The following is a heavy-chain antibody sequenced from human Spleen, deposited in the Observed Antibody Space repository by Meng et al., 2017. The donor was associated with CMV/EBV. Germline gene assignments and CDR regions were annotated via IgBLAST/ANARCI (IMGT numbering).Heavy chain of an antibody. CDR3: ARGSGIWFCSSTSCSWPFDY. J-gene: IGHJ4*02. CDR1: GYTFTGYY. CDR2: INPNSGGT. V-gene: IGHV1-2*02. Sequence: QGQLGQSGAEVKKPGASVKVSCKASGYTFTGYYMHWVRQAPGQGLEWMGWINPNSGGTNYAQKFQGRVTMTRDTSISTAYMELSRLRSDDTAVYYCARGSGIWFCSSTSCSWPFDYWGQGTLVTVSS. D-gene: IGHD2-2*01.